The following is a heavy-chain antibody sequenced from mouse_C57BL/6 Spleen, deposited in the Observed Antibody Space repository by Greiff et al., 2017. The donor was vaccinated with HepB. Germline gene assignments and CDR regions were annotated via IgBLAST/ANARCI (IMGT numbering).Heavy chain of an antibody. CDR3: VRQGLDGYLAWFAY. D-gene: IGHD2-3*01. J-gene: IGHJ3*01. V-gene: IGHV10-1*01. CDR1: GFSFNTYA. CDR2: IRSKSNNYAT. Sequence: EVQLVESGGGLVQPKGSLKLSCAASGFSFNTYAMNWVRQAPGKGLEWVARIRSKSNNYATYYADSVKDRFTISRDDSESMLYLQMNNLKTEDTAMYYCVRQGLDGYLAWFAYWGQGTLVTVSA.